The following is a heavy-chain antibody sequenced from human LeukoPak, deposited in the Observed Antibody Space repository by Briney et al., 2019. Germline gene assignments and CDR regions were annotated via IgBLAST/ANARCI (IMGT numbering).Heavy chain of an antibody. CDR1: GFTFSSYA. J-gene: IGHJ4*02. V-gene: IGHV3-23*01. CDR3: AKSRCSSTSCLGVFDY. D-gene: IGHD2-2*01. Sequence: PGGSLRLSCAASGFTFSSYAMSWVRQAPGKGLEWVSAISGSGGSTYYADSVKGRFTISRDNSKNTLYLQMNSLRAEDTAVYYCAKSRCSSTSCLGVFDYWGQGTLVTVSS. CDR2: ISGSGGST.